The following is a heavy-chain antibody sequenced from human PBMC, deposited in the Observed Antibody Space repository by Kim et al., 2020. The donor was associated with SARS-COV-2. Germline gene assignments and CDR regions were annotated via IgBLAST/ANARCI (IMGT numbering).Heavy chain of an antibody. Sequence: PGEGRFTISRDDSKTTLYLQMNSLKIEDTAVYYCTTGHSGPGFYYYGMDVWGQGTTVTVSS. J-gene: IGHJ6*02. D-gene: IGHD3-10*01. CDR3: TTGHSGPGFYYYGMDV. V-gene: IGHV3-15*01.